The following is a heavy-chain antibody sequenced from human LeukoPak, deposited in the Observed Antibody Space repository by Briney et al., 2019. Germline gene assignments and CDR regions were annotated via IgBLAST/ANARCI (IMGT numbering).Heavy chain of an antibody. V-gene: IGHV4-61*08. J-gene: IGHJ3*02. CDR3: ASVKLTGDKRDAFDI. Sequence: SETLSLTCTVSGGSISSGGYYWSWIRQPPGKGLEWIGYIYHSGSTNYNPSLKSRVTISVDTSKNQFSLKLSSVTAADTAVYYCASVKLTGDKRDAFDIWGQGTMVTVSS. D-gene: IGHD7-27*01. CDR1: GGSISSGGYY. CDR2: IYHSGST.